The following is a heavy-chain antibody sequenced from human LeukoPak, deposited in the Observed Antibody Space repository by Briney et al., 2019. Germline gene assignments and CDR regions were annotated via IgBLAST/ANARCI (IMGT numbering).Heavy chain of an antibody. D-gene: IGHD6-13*01. V-gene: IGHV4-59*01. Sequence: PSETLSLTCTVSGGSISSYYWSWIRQPPGKGLEWIGYIYYSGSTNYNPSLKSRVTISVETSKNQFSLKLSSVTAADTAVYYCARGLAAAGYFDYWGQGTLVTVFS. CDR3: ARGLAAAGYFDY. CDR1: GGSISSYY. J-gene: IGHJ4*02. CDR2: IYYSGST.